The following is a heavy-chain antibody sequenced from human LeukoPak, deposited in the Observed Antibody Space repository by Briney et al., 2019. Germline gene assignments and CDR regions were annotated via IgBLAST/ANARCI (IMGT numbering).Heavy chain of an antibody. CDR2: ISGSGGST. D-gene: IGHD3-22*01. V-gene: IGHV3-23*01. CDR3: AKDDVLYYYDSSGYYGIDY. CDR1: GFTFSSYS. Sequence: GGSLRLSCAASGFTFSSYSMNWVRQAPGKGLEWVSAISGSGGSTYYADSVKGRFTISRDNSKNTLYLQMNSLRAEDTAVYYCAKDDVLYYYDSSGYYGIDYWGQGTLVTVSS. J-gene: IGHJ4*02.